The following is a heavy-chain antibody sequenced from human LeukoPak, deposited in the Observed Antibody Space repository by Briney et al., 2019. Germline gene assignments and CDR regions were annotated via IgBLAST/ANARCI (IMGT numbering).Heavy chain of an antibody. Sequence: ASVKVSCKASGYTFTGYYMHWVRQAPGQGLEWMGWINPNSGGTNYAQKFQGRVTMTRDTSISTAYMELSRLKSDDTAVYYCARSLVSSWSYYFDYWGQGSLVTVSS. CDR2: INPNSGGT. V-gene: IGHV1-2*02. J-gene: IGHJ4*02. D-gene: IGHD6-13*01. CDR3: ARSLVSSWSYYFDY. CDR1: GYTFTGYY.